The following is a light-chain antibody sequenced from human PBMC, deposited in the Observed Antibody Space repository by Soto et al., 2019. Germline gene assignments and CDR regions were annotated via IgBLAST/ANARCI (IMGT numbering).Light chain of an antibody. Sequence: EIVLTQSPATLSLSPGERATISCRASQIVSNYLTWYQQKPGQAPRLLIYDTSNRATGIPARFSGSGSGTDFTLTISSLEPEDFAVYYCQQRSNWPLTFGGGTKVDIK. CDR2: DTS. CDR3: QQRSNWPLT. V-gene: IGKV3-11*01. J-gene: IGKJ4*01. CDR1: QIVSNY.